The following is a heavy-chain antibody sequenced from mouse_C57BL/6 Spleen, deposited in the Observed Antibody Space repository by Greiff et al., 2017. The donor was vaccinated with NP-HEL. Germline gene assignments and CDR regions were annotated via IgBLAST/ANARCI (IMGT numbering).Heavy chain of an antibody. D-gene: IGHD2-1*01. CDR1: GYTFTDYN. CDR2: INPNNGGT. J-gene: IGHJ2*01. V-gene: IGHV1-22*01. CDR3: AREYYYGNPHYFDY. Sequence: EVQLQQSGPELVKPGASVKMSCKASGYTFTDYNMHWVKQSHGKSLEWIGYINPNNGGTSYNQKFKGKATLTVNKSSSTAYMELRSLTSEDSAVYYCAREYYYGNPHYFDYWGQGTTLTVSS.